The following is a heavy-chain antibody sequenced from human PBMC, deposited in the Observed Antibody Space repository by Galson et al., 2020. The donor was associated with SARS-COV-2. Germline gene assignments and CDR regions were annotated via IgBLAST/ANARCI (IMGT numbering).Heavy chain of an antibody. CDR3: VRGEVQTLDY. V-gene: IGHV1-69*13. D-gene: IGHD1-1*01. Sequence: SVKVSCKASGGTFSNSDVNWVRQAPGQGLEWLGGIIHVFHSATYAQKFKGRVTITADERTTTAYMELTSLRSDDTAVYFCVRGEVQTLDYWGQGTLVTVSS. CDR2: IIHVFHSA. J-gene: IGHJ4*02. CDR1: GGTFSNSD.